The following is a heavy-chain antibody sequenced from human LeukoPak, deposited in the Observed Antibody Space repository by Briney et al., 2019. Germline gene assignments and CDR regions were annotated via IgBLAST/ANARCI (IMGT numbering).Heavy chain of an antibody. V-gene: IGHV4-34*01. CDR3: ARARKGGYCSSTNCSGPRPYYYYYMDV. CDR2: INNSGST. J-gene: IGHJ6*03. CDR1: GGSFSGYY. D-gene: IGHD2-2*01. Sequence: PSETLSLTCAVYGGSFSGYYWSWIRQPPGKGLEWIGEINNSGSTNYNPSLKSRVTISVDTSKNQFSLKLSSVTAADTAVYYCARARKGGYCSSTNCSGPRPYYYYYMDVWGQGTTVTVSS.